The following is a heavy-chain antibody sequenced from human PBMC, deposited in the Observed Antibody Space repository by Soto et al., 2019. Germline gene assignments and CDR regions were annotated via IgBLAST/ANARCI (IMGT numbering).Heavy chain of an antibody. V-gene: IGHV3-48*01. Sequence: EVQLVESGGGLVQPGGSLRLSCAASGFTFSSYSMNWVRQAPGKGLEWVSYISSSSSTIYYADSVKGRFTISRDNDKHSRYLQMKSLRAEDTAVYYCARSVRYGDYLNWFDPWGQGTMVTVSS. CDR1: GFTFSSYS. CDR2: ISSSSSTI. J-gene: IGHJ5*02. D-gene: IGHD4-17*01. CDR3: ARSVRYGDYLNWFDP.